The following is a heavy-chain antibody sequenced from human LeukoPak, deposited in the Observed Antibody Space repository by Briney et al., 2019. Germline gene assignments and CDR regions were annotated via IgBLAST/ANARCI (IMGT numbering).Heavy chain of an antibody. CDR2: IYSGGST. D-gene: IGHD3-22*01. CDR1: GFTVSSNY. J-gene: IGHJ5*02. CDR3: ARLGYDSSGYYYVYWFDP. V-gene: IGHV3-53*01. Sequence: GSLRLSCAASGFTVSSNYMSWVRQAPGKGLEWVSVIYSGGSTYYADSVKGRFTISRDNSKNTLYLQMNSLRAEDTAVYYCARLGYDSSGYYYVYWFDPWGQGTLVTVSS.